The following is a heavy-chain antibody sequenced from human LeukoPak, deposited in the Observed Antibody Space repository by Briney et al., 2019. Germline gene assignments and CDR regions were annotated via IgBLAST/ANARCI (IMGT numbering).Heavy chain of an antibody. D-gene: IGHD1-26*01. CDR2: IIPIFGTA. J-gene: IGHJ4*02. Sequence: SVKVSCKASGGTFISYAISWVRQAPGQGLEWMGGIIPIFGTANYAQKFQGRVTITADESTSTAYMELSSQRSEDTAVYYCARGRSGSYYYGSQPIDYWGQGTLVTVSS. V-gene: IGHV1-69*01. CDR1: GGTFISYA. CDR3: ARGRSGSYYYGSQPIDY.